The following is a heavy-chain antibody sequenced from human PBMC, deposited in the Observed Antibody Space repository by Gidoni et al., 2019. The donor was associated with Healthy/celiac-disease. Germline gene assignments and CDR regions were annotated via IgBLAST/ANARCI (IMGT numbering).Heavy chain of an antibody. V-gene: IGHV4-39*07. J-gene: IGHJ5*02. CDR1: GDSISSSSYI. Sequence: LHLQESGPGLVKPSETLPLPCFVSGDSISSSSYIWVWSRQPPGKGLEWIGSIYYGGTTYYNPSLKSRVTISVDRSKNQFSLKLGSVTAADTAVYYCARDSYIVVVPAAVERWFDPWGQGTLVTVSS. D-gene: IGHD2-2*01. CDR3: ARDSYIVVVPAAVERWFDP. CDR2: IYYGGTT.